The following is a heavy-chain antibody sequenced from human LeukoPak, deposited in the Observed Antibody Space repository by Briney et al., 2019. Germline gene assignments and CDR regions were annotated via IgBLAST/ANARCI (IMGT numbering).Heavy chain of an antibody. J-gene: IGHJ6*02. CDR3: ARAPEHVYMPMDV. D-gene: IGHD2-2*01. V-gene: IGHV1-69*06. CDR2: IIPIFGTA. CDR1: GGTFSSYA. Sequence: ASVKVSCKASGGTFSSYAISWVRQAPGQGLEWMGGIIPIFGTANYAQKFQGRVTIIADKSTSTAYMKLSSLRSEDTAVYFCARAPEHVYMPMDVWGQGTTVIVS.